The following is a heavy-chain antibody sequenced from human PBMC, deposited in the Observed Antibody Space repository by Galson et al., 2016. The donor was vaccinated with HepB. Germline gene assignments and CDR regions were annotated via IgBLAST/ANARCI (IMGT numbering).Heavy chain of an antibody. CDR3: ARHEHQVDFYYYNMDV. CDR1: GYSFTSYW. J-gene: IGHJ6*02. Sequence: QSGAEVKKPGESLKISCEGSGYSFTSYWISWVRQMPGKGLEWMGIIYPGDFDTRYSPSFQGQVTISADKSISTAYLQWKSLKASDTAMYYCARHEHQVDFYYYNMDVWGQGTTVTVSS. D-gene: IGHD2-15*01. CDR2: IYPGDFDT. V-gene: IGHV5-51*01.